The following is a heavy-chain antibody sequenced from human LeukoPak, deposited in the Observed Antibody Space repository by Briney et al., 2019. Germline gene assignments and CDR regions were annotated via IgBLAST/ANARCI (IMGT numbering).Heavy chain of an antibody. CDR2: IYYSGST. CDR3: ARLKYYYDSSGYRAEYFQH. CDR1: GGSISSNNW. J-gene: IGHJ1*01. D-gene: IGHD3-22*01. V-gene: IGHV4-4*02. Sequence: SGTLSLTCAVSGGSISSNNWWSWVRQPPGKGLEWIGEIYYSGSTNYNPSLKSRVTISVDKSKNQFSLKLSSVTAADTAVYYCARLKYYYDSSGYRAEYFQHWGQGTLVTVSS.